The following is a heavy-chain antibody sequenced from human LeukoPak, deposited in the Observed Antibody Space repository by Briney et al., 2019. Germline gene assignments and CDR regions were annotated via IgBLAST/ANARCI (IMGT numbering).Heavy chain of an antibody. D-gene: IGHD6-19*01. Sequence: SGGSLRLSCAASGFTFSSYGMHWVRQAPGKGLEWVAFIRYDGSNKYYADSVKGRFTISRDNSKNTLYLQMNSLRAEDTAVYYCARSQYSSGWIDYWGQGTLVTVSS. V-gene: IGHV3-30*02. CDR1: GFTFSSYG. CDR2: IRYDGSNK. CDR3: ARSQYSSGWIDY. J-gene: IGHJ4*02.